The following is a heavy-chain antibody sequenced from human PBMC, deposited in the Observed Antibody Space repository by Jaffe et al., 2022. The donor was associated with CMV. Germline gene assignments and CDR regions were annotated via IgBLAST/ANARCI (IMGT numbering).Heavy chain of an antibody. J-gene: IGHJ1*01. V-gene: IGHV3-23*01. CDR3: AKAGYCSGGSCYLVYFQH. CDR1: GFTFSSYA. CDR2: ISGSGGST. Sequence: EVQLLESGGGLVQPGGSLRLSCAASGFTFSSYAMSWVRQAPGKGLEWVSAISGSGGSTYYADSVKGRFTISRDNSKNTLYLQMNSLRAEDTAVYYCAKAGYCSGGSCYLVYFQHWGQGTLVTVSS. D-gene: IGHD2-15*01.